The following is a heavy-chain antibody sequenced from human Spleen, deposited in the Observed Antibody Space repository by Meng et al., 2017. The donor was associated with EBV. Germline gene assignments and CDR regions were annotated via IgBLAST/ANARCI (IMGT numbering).Heavy chain of an antibody. Sequence: QAQLQESGPGLVKPSETLSLTCTVSGGSVSSGSYYWSWIRQPPGKGLEWIGYIYYSGSTNYNPSLKSRVTISVDTSKNQFSLKLSSVTAADTAVYYCAGDVSGYYLWGQGTLVTVSS. CDR2: IYYSGST. D-gene: IGHD3-22*01. V-gene: IGHV4-61*01. J-gene: IGHJ4*02. CDR3: AGDVSGYYL. CDR1: GGSVSSGSYY.